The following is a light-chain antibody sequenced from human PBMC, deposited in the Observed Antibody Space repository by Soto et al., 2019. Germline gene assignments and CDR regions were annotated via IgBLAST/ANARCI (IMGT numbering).Light chain of an antibody. CDR3: QQYNNWWT. CDR2: GAS. V-gene: IGKV3-15*01. CDR1: QSVSSS. Sequence: EIVMTQSPATLSMSPGERATLSCRASQSVSSSLAWYQQKPGQAPRLLIYGASTRATGIPDRFSGSGSETEFTLTISSLQAEDFAIYYRQQYNNWWTFGQGTKVEIK. J-gene: IGKJ1*01.